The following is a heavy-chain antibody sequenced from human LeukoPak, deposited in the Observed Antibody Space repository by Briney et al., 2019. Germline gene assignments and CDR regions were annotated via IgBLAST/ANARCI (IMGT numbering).Heavy chain of an antibody. J-gene: IGHJ4*02. V-gene: IGHV3-7*03. Sequence: GGSLRLSCAASGFTFSSYWMSWVRQAPGKGLEWVANIKQDGSEKYYVDSVKGRFTISRDNAKNSLYLQMNSLRAEDTAVYYCARNPPYCTSTSCYNDYWGQGTLVTVSS. CDR1: GFTFSSYW. CDR3: ARNPPYCTSTSCYNDY. D-gene: IGHD2-2*02. CDR2: IKQDGSEK.